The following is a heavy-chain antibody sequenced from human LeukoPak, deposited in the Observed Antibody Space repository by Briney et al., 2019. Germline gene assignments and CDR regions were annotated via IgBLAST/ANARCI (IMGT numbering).Heavy chain of an antibody. CDR2: ISSSSSTI. D-gene: IGHD2-2*02. CDR1: GFTFSSYS. CDR3: AKSRSNTRLYYFDY. Sequence: GGSLRLSCAASGFTFSSYSMNWVRQAPGKGLEWVSYISSSSSTIYYADSVKGRFTISRDNSKNTLYLQMNSLRAEDTAVYYCAKSRSNTRLYYFDYWGQGTLVTVSS. V-gene: IGHV3-48*01. J-gene: IGHJ4*02.